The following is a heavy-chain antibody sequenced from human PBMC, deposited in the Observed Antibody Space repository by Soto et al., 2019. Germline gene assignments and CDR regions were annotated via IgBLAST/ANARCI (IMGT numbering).Heavy chain of an antibody. CDR2: ISYDGSNK. CDR1: GFTFSSYG. J-gene: IGHJ4*02. CDR3: AKAGPGGYDYHDYFDY. Sequence: GGSLRLSCAASGFTFSSYGMHWVRQAPGKGLEWVAVISYDGSNKYYADSVKGRFTISRDNSKNTLYLQMNSLRAEDTAVYYCAKAGPGGYDYHDYFDYWGQGTLVTVSS. D-gene: IGHD5-12*01. V-gene: IGHV3-30*18.